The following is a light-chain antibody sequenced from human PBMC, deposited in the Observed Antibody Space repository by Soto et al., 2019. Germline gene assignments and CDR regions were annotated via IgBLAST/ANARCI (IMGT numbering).Light chain of an antibody. J-gene: IGLJ1*01. Sequence: QSVLTQPPSVSGAPGQRVTISCTGSSSNIGAGYDVHWYQQLPGTAPKLLIYANISRPSGVPGRFSGSKSGTSASLAITGLQAEDEADYYCQSYDSGLSGYVFGTGTKLTVL. CDR3: QSYDSGLSGYV. CDR2: ANI. CDR1: SSNIGAGYD. V-gene: IGLV1-40*01.